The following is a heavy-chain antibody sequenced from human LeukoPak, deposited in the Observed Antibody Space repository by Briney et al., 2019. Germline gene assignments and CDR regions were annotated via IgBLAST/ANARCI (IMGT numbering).Heavy chain of an antibody. J-gene: IGHJ5*02. D-gene: IGHD2-15*01. CDR3: ARDAEDIVVVVAANNWFDP. Sequence: ASVKVSCKASGYTFTSYGISWVRQAPGQGLEWMGWISAYNGNTNYAQKLQGRVTMTTDTSTSTAYMELRSLRSDDMAVYYCARDAEDIVVVVAANNWFDPWGQGTLVTVSS. V-gene: IGHV1-18*03. CDR1: GYTFTSYG. CDR2: ISAYNGNT.